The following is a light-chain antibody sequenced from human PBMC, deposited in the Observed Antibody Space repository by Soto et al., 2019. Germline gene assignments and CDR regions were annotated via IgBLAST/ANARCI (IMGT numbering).Light chain of an antibody. CDR1: SSNIGRNT. V-gene: IGLV1-44*01. CDR3: AAWHDSIHVV. J-gene: IGLJ2*01. Sequence: QSVLTQPPSASGTPGQRVTISCSGSSSNIGRNTVNWYQQFPGTAPKLLIYSNNQRPSGVPDRFSGSKSGTSASLTISGLQSEDEADYYCAAWHDSIHVVFGGGTKLTVL. CDR2: SNN.